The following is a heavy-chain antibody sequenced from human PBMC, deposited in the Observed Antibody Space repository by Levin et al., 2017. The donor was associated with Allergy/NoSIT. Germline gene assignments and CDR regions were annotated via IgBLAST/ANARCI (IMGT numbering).Heavy chain of an antibody. J-gene: IGHJ4*02. V-gene: IGHV3-30-3*01. CDR2: ISYDGSNK. CDR1: GFTFSSYA. D-gene: IGHD3-3*01. Sequence: PGGSLRLSCAASGFTFSSYAMHWVRQAPGKGLEWVAVISYDGSNKYYADSVKGRFTISRDNSKNTLYLQMNSLRAEDTAVYYCARDRGHYDFWSGDSHFDYWGQGTLVTVSS. CDR3: ARDRGHYDFWSGDSHFDY.